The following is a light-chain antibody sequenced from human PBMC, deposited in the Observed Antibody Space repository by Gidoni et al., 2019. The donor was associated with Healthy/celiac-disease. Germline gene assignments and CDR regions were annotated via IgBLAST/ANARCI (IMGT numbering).Light chain of an antibody. Sequence: SYELTQPPSVSVSPGQTARITCSGDALPKQYAYWYPQKPGQAPVLVLYKGSERPSGIPERFSVSSSGTTVTLTISGVQAEDEADYYCQSADISGWVFGGGTKLTVL. CDR1: ALPKQY. CDR2: KGS. J-gene: IGLJ3*02. CDR3: QSADISGWV. V-gene: IGLV3-25*02.